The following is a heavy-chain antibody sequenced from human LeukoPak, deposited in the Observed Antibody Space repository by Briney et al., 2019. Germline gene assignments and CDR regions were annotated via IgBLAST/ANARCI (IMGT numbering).Heavy chain of an antibody. CDR1: GHTLSESS. Sequence: ASVKVSCKVSGHTLSESSIYWVRQAPGKGLEWMGGFDPEDGETIYAQKFRGRVTMTEDTSTDTAYMELSSLRSEDTAVYYCATGFRYNSGDRDYWGQGTLVTVSS. D-gene: IGHD5-18*01. CDR2: FDPEDGET. V-gene: IGHV1-24*01. CDR3: ATGFRYNSGDRDY. J-gene: IGHJ4*02.